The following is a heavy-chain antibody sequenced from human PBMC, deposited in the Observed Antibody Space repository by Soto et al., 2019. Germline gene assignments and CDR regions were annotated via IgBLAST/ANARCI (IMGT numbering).Heavy chain of an antibody. CDR3: AREDESSGHAGTFHH. J-gene: IGHJ1*01. CDR1: GFSLSDRV. V-gene: IGHV3-30*04. D-gene: IGHD3-22*01. CDR2: ISHDESNK. Sequence: QVQLVESGGGVVQPGTSLRLSCAASGFSLSDRVMHWVRQAPGKGLEWMALISHDESNKDYRESVKGRFTISRDISTNTLYLQMNSLRTEDTAVYDCAREDESSGHAGTFHHWGQGTLVSVSS.